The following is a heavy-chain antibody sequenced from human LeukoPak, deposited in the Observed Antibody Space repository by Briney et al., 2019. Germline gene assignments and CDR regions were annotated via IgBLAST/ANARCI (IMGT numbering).Heavy chain of an antibody. D-gene: IGHD2-15*01. CDR3: ARLGYCYDTHCLPDY. CDR2: IYYSRST. CDR1: GGSISGYY. J-gene: IGHJ4*02. V-gene: IGHV4-59*01. Sequence: SETLSLTCSVSGGSISGYYWSWLRQPPGKRRECIGYIYYSRSTNYNPPLKRRVTVSVDTSNNRFSLRLTSVTAADTAVYYCARLGYCYDTHCLPDYWGQGTLVTVSS.